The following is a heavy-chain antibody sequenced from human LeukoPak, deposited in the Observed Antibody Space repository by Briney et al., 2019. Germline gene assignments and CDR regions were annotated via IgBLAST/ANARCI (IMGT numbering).Heavy chain of an antibody. Sequence: GGSLRLSCSASGFTFSSSSMHWVRRAPGKGLVWVSRISSDGTSTDYADSVKGRFIISRDNAKNTLYLQMNSLSAEDTAVYYCASTPTFDYWGQGTLVTVSS. J-gene: IGHJ4*02. CDR3: ASTPTFDY. CDR2: ISSDGTST. CDR1: GFTFSSSS. V-gene: IGHV3-74*01.